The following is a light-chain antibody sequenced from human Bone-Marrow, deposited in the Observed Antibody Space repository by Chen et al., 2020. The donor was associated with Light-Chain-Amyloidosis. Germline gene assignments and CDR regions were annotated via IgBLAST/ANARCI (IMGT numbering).Light chain of an antibody. CDR2: EVS. CDR3: CSYAGSSTFEV. CDR1: SSDVGSYNL. J-gene: IGLJ3*02. Sequence: QSALTQPASVSGSPVQSITISCTRTSSDVGSYNLVSWYQQHPGKAPKLMIYEVSKRPSGVYNRFSGSKSGNTASLTISGLQAEDEADYYCCSYAGSSTFEVFGGGTKLTVL. V-gene: IGLV2-23*02.